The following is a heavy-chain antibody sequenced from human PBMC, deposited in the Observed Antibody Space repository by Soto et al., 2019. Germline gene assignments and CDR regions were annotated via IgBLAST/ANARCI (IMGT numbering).Heavy chain of an antibody. D-gene: IGHD3-22*01. CDR3: AREWEAGTTMIVVGR. Sequence: QVQLVESGGGVVQPGRSLRLSCAASGFTFSSYAMHWVRQAPGKGLEWVAVISYDGSNKYYADSLKGRFTISRDNSKNTLYLQMNSLRAEDTAVYYCAREWEAGTTMIVVGRWGQGTLVTVSS. J-gene: IGHJ4*02. CDR1: GFTFSSYA. V-gene: IGHV3-30-3*01. CDR2: ISYDGSNK.